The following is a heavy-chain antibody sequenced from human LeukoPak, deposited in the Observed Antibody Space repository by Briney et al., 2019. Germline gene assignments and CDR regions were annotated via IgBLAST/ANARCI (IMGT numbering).Heavy chain of an antibody. CDR2: IYYSGST. J-gene: IGHJ4*02. V-gene: IGHV4-59*01. CDR3: ARGRIPVAGTKNYFDY. CDR1: GGSISSYY. D-gene: IGHD6-19*01. Sequence: SETLSLTYTVSGGSISSYYWSWIRQPPGKGLEWIGYIYYSGSTNYNPSLKSRVTISVDTSKNQFSLKLSSVTAVDTAVYYCARGRIPVAGTKNYFDYWGQGTLVTVSS.